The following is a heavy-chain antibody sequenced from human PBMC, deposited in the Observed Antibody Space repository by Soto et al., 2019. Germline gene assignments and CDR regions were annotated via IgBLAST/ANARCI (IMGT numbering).Heavy chain of an antibody. CDR3: ARLRVPAAMMSQAYFDY. CDR1: GYTFTSYG. J-gene: IGHJ4*02. V-gene: IGHV1-18*01. CDR2: ISAYNGNT. D-gene: IGHD2-2*01. Sequence: ASVKVSCKASGYTFTSYGISWVRQAPGQGLEWMGWISAYNGNTNYAQKLQGRVTMTTDTSTSTAYMELRSLRSDDTAVYYCARLRVPAAMMSQAYFDYWGQGTLVTVSS.